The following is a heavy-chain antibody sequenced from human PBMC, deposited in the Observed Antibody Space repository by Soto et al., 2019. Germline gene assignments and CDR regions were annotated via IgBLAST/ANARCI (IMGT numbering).Heavy chain of an antibody. CDR3: VRGTNGWRGMDY. V-gene: IGHV3-74*01. CDR2: ITEDGSGT. J-gene: IGHJ4*02. CDR1: GFTFSSYP. Sequence: PVGSVRLSCATSGFTFSSYPIHWVRQAPGKGPVWVSRITEDGSGTTYADSVKGRFTVTRDNAKNTMYLQMSGLGAEDTAVYHCVRGTNGWRGMDYWGQGTLVTVSS. D-gene: IGHD2-8*01.